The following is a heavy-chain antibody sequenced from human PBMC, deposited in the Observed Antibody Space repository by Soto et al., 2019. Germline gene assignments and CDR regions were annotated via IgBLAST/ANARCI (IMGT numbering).Heavy chain of an antibody. V-gene: IGHV4-39*01. CDR1: GGSISSSSYY. Sequence: QLQLQESGPGLVKPSETLSLTCTVSGGSISSSSYYWGGIRQPPGKGLEGFGSIYYSGSTYYNPSLKSRVTISVDTSKNQFSLKLSSVTAADTAVYYCARRGGVGATTYDYWGQGTLVTVSS. D-gene: IGHD1-26*01. CDR2: IYYSGST. J-gene: IGHJ4*02. CDR3: ARRGGVGATTYDY.